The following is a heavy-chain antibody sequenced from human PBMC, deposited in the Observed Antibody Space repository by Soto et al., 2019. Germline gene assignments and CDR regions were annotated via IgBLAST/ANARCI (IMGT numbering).Heavy chain of an antibody. CDR3: ARTDYYGSAYL. Sequence: SETLSLTCTVSGGSISSSSYYWGWIRHPPGKGLEWIGSIYYSGSTYYNPSLKSRVTISVDTSKNQFSLKLSSVTAADTAVYYCARTDYYGSAYLWGQGTLVTVSS. CDR2: IYYSGST. J-gene: IGHJ5*02. CDR1: GGSISSSSYY. D-gene: IGHD3-10*01. V-gene: IGHV4-39*01.